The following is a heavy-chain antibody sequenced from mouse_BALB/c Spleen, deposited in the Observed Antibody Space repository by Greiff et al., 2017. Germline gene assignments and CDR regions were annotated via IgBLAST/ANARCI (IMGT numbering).Heavy chain of an antibody. CDR3: AQCTMITRAWFAY. CDR1: GYSFTGYY. CDR2: ISCYNGAT. D-gene: IGHD2-4*01. Sequence: LVKTGASVKISCKASGYSFTGYYMHWVKQSHGKSLEWIGYISCYNGATSYNQKFKGKATFTVDTSSSTAYMQFNSLTSEDSAVYYCAQCTMITRAWFAYWGQGTLVTVSA. V-gene: IGHV1S34*01. J-gene: IGHJ3*01.